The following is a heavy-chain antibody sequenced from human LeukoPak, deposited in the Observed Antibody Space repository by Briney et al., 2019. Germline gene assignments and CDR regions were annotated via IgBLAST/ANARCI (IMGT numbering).Heavy chain of an antibody. CDR3: ARDKGDYDTSGSLFVF. CDR1: GFTFSSYA. V-gene: IGHV3-30*04. D-gene: IGHD3-22*01. J-gene: IGHJ4*02. CDR2: TSYDGNNK. Sequence: PGGSLRLSCAASGFTFSSYAVHWVRQAPGKGLEWVAVTSYDGNNKFYADSVKGRFTISRDNSKNSLYLQMNSLRAEDTAMYYCARDKGDYDTSGSLFVFGGQGTLVTVSS.